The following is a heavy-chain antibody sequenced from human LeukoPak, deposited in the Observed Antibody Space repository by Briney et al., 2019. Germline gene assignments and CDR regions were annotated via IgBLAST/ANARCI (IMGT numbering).Heavy chain of an antibody. J-gene: IGHJ6*02. Sequence: GGSLRLSGEASGFTFDAYAMHWVLQAPGKGLEWVSLINKDGSATYYADSVKGRFTISRDNSKNSLYLQMNSLRSEDTALYYCATWAFYHSLDVWGQGTTVTVSS. CDR2: INKDGSAT. CDR1: GFTFDAYA. V-gene: IGHV3-43*02. CDR3: ATWAFYHSLDV. D-gene: IGHD1-26*01.